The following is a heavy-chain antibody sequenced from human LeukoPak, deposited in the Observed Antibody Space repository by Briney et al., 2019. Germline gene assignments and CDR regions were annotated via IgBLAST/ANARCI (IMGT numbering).Heavy chain of an antibody. D-gene: IGHD2-15*01. J-gene: IGHJ6*02. CDR2: IGGSGGST. CDR3: AKGAGYCSGGSCYSAVLHYGMDV. CDR1: GFTFSSYA. Sequence: GSLRLSCAASGFTFSSYAMSWVRQAPGKRLEWVSAIGGSGGSTYYADSVKGRFTISRDNSKNTLYLQMNSLRAEDTAVYYCAKGAGYCSGGSCYSAVLHYGMDVWGQGTTVTVSS. V-gene: IGHV3-23*01.